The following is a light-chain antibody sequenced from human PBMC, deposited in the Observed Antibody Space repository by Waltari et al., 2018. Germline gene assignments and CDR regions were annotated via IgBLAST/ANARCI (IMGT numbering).Light chain of an antibody. Sequence: QPVLTQAVSVSGPPGQRFPISCFGTNSNIGRRTANWYQQLPGTAPKLLIYNNNERPSEVSDRFSGSKSGTSASLAISGLQSEDEADYFCAAWDDSLNSWVFGRGTKLTVL. V-gene: IGLV1-44*01. CDR3: AAWDDSLNSWV. CDR2: NNN. CDR1: NSNIGRRT. J-gene: IGLJ3*02.